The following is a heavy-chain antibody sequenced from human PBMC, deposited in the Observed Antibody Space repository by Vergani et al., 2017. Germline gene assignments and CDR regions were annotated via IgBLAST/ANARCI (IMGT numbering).Heavy chain of an antibody. D-gene: IGHD4-17*01. V-gene: IGHV1-69*08. J-gene: IGHJ4*02. CDR1: GGTFSSYT. Sequence: QVQLVQSGAEVKKPGSSVKVSCKASGGTFSSYTISWVRQAPGQGLEWMGRIIPILGIANYAQKFQGRVTITADKSTSTAYMELSSLRSEDTAVYYCAREFYHDYGDYVTVFDYWGQGTLVTVSS. CDR3: AREFYHDYGDYVTVFDY. CDR2: IIPILGIA.